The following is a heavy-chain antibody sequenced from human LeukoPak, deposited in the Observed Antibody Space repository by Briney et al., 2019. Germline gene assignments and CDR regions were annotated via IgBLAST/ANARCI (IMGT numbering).Heavy chain of an antibody. D-gene: IGHD7-27*01. V-gene: IGHV3-23*01. CDR2: ISGSGGST. CDR3: AKRTQLTGIDYYSYMDV. CDR1: GFTFSNYA. Sequence: GGSLRLSCAASGFTFSNYAMNWVRQAAGKGLEWVSGISGSGGSTNYADSVKGRFTISRDNSKNTLYLQMNSLGAEDTAVYYCAKRTQLTGIDYYSYMDVWGKGTTVTVSS. J-gene: IGHJ6*03.